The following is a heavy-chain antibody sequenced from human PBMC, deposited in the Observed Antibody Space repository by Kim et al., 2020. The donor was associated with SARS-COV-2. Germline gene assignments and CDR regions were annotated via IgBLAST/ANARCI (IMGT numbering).Heavy chain of an antibody. V-gene: IGHV3-7*04. Sequence: VDSGKGRFTIARDNAKNSLYLQMNSLRAEDTAVYYCARSGYSSGLGAFDIWGQGTMVTVSS. J-gene: IGHJ3*02. D-gene: IGHD6-19*01. CDR3: ARSGYSSGLGAFDI.